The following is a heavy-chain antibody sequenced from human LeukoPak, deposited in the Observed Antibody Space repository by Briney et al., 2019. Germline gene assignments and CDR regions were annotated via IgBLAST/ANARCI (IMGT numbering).Heavy chain of an antibody. CDR1: GFTFSSYE. J-gene: IGHJ4*02. Sequence: GGSLRLSCAASGFTFSSYEMNWVRQAPGKGLEWVSSISRSATTIYYADSVKGRFTISRDNAKNSLYLQMNSLRAEDTAVYYCARVGVFSSSWLLHWGQGTLVTVSS. D-gene: IGHD6-13*01. V-gene: IGHV3-48*03. CDR3: ARVGVFSSSWLLH. CDR2: ISRSATTI.